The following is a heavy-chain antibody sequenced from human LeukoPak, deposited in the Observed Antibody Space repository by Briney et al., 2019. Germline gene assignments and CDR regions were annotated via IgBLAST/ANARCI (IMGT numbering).Heavy chain of an antibody. CDR2: VSPNSGGT. J-gene: IGHJ4*02. V-gene: IGHV1-2*02. Sequence: ASVKVSCKASGYTFTGYYMHWVRQAPGQGLEWMGWVSPNSGGTNYAQKFQGRVTMTRDTSISTAYMELSRLRSDDTAVYYCARDLTGGGIDYWGQGTLVTVSS. CDR3: ARDLTGGGIDY. D-gene: IGHD2-8*02. CDR1: GYTFTGYY.